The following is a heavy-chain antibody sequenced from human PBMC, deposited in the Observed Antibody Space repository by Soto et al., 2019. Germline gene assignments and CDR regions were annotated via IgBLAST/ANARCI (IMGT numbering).Heavy chain of an antibody. V-gene: IGHV3-33*01. Sequence: PGGSLRLSCAASGFTFSSYGMHWVRQAPGKGLEWVAVIWYDGSNKYYADSVKGRFTISRDNSKNTLYLQMNSLRAEDTAVYYCARDPYPYYYDSSGPWFDPWGQGTLVTVSS. J-gene: IGHJ5*02. CDR1: GFTFSSYG. CDR3: ARDPYPYYYDSSGPWFDP. CDR2: IWYDGSNK. D-gene: IGHD3-22*01.